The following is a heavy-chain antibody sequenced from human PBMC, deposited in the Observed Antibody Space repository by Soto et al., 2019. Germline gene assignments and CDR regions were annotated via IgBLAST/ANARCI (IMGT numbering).Heavy chain of an antibody. J-gene: IGHJ5*02. CDR3: ARLYCVTAMCDSWFDP. CDR2: IDPIDSST. Sequence: PGESLKISCKGFGYNFTTFWMSWVRQKPGRGLEYMGRIDPIDSSTTYNPSFQGHVTISVDKSIGTDYLQWNSLEASDTAIYYCARLYCVTAMCDSWFDPWGQGTLVTVSS. V-gene: IGHV5-10-1*01. CDR1: GYNFTTFW. D-gene: IGHD2-21*01.